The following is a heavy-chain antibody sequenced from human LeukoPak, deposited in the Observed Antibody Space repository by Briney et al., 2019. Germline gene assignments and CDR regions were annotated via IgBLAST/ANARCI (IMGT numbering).Heavy chain of an antibody. V-gene: IGHV1-2*02. CDR3: ARGLHSSGFYMDV. D-gene: IGHD6-19*01. J-gene: IGHJ6*03. CDR1: GYTFTGYY. Sequence: GASVKVSCKASGYTFTGYYMHWVRQAPGRGLEGMGWINPNSGGTNYAQKFQGRVTMTRDTSISTAYMELSRLRSDDTAVYYCARGLHSSGFYMDVWGKGTTVTVSS. CDR2: INPNSGGT.